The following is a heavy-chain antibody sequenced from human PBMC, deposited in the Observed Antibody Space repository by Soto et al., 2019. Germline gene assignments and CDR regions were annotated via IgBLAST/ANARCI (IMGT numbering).Heavy chain of an antibody. CDR2: INHMVST. J-gene: IGHJ5*02. Sequence: SETLSLTCAVYGGSFRGYYWIWIRQPPGNGLELIGEINHMVSTDYRPSVKSRFTMSLDTSKNHLCLKLISVAAAVTAVYYCARGRWLGTRNWFDPWGQGTLVTVSS. D-gene: IGHD1-7*01. V-gene: IGHV4-34*01. CDR3: ARGRWLGTRNWFDP. CDR1: GGSFRGYY.